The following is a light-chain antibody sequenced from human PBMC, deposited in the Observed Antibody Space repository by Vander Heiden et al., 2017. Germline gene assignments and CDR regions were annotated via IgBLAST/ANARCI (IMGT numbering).Light chain of an antibody. CDR2: DAS. Sequence: EIVLTQSRATLSLSPGERATLSFRASQSVSSYLAWYQQKPGQAPRLLIYDASNRATGIPARFSGSGSGTDFTLTISSLEPEDFAVYYCQQRSNWPPFTFGPGTKVDIK. J-gene: IGKJ3*01. CDR1: QSVSSY. CDR3: QQRSNWPPFT. V-gene: IGKV3-11*01.